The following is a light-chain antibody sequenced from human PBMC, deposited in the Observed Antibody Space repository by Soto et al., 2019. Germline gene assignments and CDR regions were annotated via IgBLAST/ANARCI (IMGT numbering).Light chain of an antibody. CDR3: SSSSASAIHV. V-gene: IGLV2-14*01. J-gene: IGLJ2*01. CDR2: EVS. Sequence: QSVLTQPASVSGSPGQSITISCTGTSSDVVDYNWIAWYQQHPGKVPKLMIYEVSNRPSGVSNRFSGSKSGNTASLTISGLQAEDEAHYYCSSSSASAIHVFGGGTKVTVL. CDR1: SSDVVDYNW.